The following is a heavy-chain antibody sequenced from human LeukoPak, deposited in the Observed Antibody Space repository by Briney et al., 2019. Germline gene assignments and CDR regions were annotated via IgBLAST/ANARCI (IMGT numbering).Heavy chain of an antibody. CDR3: ASGVGVTSDYFDY. CDR1: GFTFSSYT. J-gene: IGHJ4*02. V-gene: IGHV3-21*01. CDR2: ISSSRSYK. D-gene: IGHD3-3*01. Sequence: GGSLRLSCAASGFTFSSYTMNWVRQAPGKGLEWVSSISSSRSYKYYADSVKGRFTISRDNAKNSLYLQMNTLRAEDTAVYYCASGVGVTSDYFDYWGQGTLVTVSS.